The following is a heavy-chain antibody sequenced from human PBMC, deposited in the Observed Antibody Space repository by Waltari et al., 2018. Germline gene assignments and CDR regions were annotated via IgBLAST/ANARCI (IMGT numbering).Heavy chain of an antibody. J-gene: IGHJ2*01. CDR1: GGSVGSYF. Sequence: QVQLQESGPGLVKPSETLSLTCTVSGGSVGSYFWGWLRQPAGKGLEWIGRIYPSGSTNYNSSLKSRVTISVDKSKNQFSLKLTSVTAADAAVYFCARDGGLLRPFDLWGRGTLVTVSS. CDR2: IYPSGST. V-gene: IGHV4-4*07. D-gene: IGHD3-22*01. CDR3: ARDGGLLRPFDL.